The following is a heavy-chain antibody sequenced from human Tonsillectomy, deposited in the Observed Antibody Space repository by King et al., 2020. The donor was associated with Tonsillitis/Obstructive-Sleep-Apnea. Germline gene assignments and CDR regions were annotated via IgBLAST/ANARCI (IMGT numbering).Heavy chain of an antibody. CDR2: ISDSGSS. J-gene: IGHJ5*02. D-gene: IGHD2-2*01. Sequence: LQLQESGPELVKPSETLSLTCTVSGDSITSYSWSWIRQPPGKGLEWIGFISDSGSSNYNPSLKSRVTISVETSKNQFSLMLTSVTAADTAVYFCARPSRDIYCTSASCSKGYWFDPWGQGTLVTVSS. V-gene: IGHV4-59*08. CDR3: ARPSRDIYCTSASCSKGYWFDP. CDR1: GDSITSYS.